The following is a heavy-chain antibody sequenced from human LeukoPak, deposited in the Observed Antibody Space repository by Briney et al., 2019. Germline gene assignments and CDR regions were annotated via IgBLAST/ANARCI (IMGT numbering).Heavy chain of an antibody. Sequence: PGGSLRLSCAASGFTVSSNYMSWVRQAPGKGLEWVSVIYSGGSTYYADSVKGRFTISRDNSKNTLYLQMNSLRAEDTAVYYCARGGNYYDSSSPYYFDYWGQGTLVTVSS. CDR3: ARGGNYYDSSSPYYFDY. D-gene: IGHD3-22*01. V-gene: IGHV3-53*01. CDR1: GFTVSSNY. CDR2: IYSGGST. J-gene: IGHJ4*02.